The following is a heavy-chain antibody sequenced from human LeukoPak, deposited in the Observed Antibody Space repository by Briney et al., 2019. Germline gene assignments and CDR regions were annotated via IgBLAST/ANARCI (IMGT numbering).Heavy chain of an antibody. CDR2: ISGGGDAT. D-gene: IGHD3-10*01. V-gene: IGHV3-23*01. J-gene: IGHJ4*02. Sequence: GGSLRLSCAASDFSFITYAMSWVRQAPGKGLEWVSTISGGGDATYYADSVKGRFTISRDNSKNALYLQMNSLRVEDTAVYYCARDSSMLRGPLVIYYFDFWGQGTLVTVSS. CDR3: ARDSSMLRGPLVIYYFDF. CDR1: DFSFITYA.